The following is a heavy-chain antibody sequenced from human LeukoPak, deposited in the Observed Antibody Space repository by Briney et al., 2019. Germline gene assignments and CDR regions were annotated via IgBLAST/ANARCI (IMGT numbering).Heavy chain of an antibody. CDR3: ARGSVFMGYASFDY. Sequence: SETLSLTCTVYGVSFSGYYWTWIRQPPGKGLEWMAEIVQSGRTNYSPSLESRLTLSVDTSKNQFSLKLSSVTAADTAVYYCARGSVFMGYASFDYWGQGALVTVSS. CDR2: IVQSGRT. CDR1: GVSFSGYY. J-gene: IGHJ4*02. V-gene: IGHV4-34*12. D-gene: IGHD2-2*01.